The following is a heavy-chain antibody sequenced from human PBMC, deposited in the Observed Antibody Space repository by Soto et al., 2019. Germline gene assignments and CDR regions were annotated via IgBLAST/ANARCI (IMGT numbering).Heavy chain of an antibody. Sequence: VKISWKAAGYAFSNNDGSWGLHATGQGLEWMGWMNPGSGDTGYAQKFQGRVTMTRDISIATAYMELNSLTSEDTAIYYCARMESFGSLNWFDPCGQGTLVTVSS. V-gene: IGHV1-8*02. D-gene: IGHD5-18*01. CDR2: MNPGSGDT. J-gene: IGHJ5*02. CDR1: GYAFSNND. CDR3: ARMESFGSLNWFDP.